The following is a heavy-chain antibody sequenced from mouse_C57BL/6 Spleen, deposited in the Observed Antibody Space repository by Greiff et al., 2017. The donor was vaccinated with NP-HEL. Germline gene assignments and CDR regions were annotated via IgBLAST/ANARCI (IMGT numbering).Heavy chain of an antibody. J-gene: IGHJ4*01. CDR2: IYPGDGDT. Sequence: QVQLQQSGAELVKPGASVKISCKASGYAFSSYWMNWVKQRPGKGLEWIGQIYPGDGDTNYNGKFKGKATLTADKSSSTAYMQLSSLTSEDSEVYVCAGDSSGYDAVDDWGQGTSVTVSS. V-gene: IGHV1-80*01. CDR1: GYAFSSYW. CDR3: AGDSSGYDAVDD. D-gene: IGHD3-2*02.